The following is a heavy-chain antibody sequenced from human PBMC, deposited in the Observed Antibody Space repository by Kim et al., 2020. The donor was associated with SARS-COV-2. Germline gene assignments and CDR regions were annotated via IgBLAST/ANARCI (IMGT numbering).Heavy chain of an antibody. CDR1: GGSFSGYY. Sequence: SETLSLTCAVYGGSFSGYYWSWIRQPPGKGLEWIGEINHSGSTNYNPSLKSRVTISVDTSKNQFSLKLSSVTAADTAVYYCARAPYYDILTGYSNWFDPWGQGTLVTVSS. J-gene: IGHJ5*02. V-gene: IGHV4-34*01. CDR2: INHSGST. D-gene: IGHD3-9*01. CDR3: ARAPYYDILTGYSNWFDP.